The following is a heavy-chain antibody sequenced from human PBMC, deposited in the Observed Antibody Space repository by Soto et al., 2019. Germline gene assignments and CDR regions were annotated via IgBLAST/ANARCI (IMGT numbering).Heavy chain of an antibody. D-gene: IGHD6-6*01. CDR1: GGSISSGGYY. CDR2: IYYSGRT. J-gene: IGHJ5*02. CDR3: ARGSFSSSSSWFDP. V-gene: IGHV4-31*03. Sequence: SETLSLTCTVSGGSISSGGYYWSWIRQHPGKGLEWIGYIYYSGRTYYNPSLHSRVSIAVDTTENQFSLKLTSVTAADTSVYYCARGSFSSSSSWFDPWGRGTLVTV.